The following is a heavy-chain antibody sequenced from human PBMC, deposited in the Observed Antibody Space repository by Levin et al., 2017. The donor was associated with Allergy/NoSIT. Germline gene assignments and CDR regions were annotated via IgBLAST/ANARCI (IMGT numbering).Heavy chain of an antibody. D-gene: IGHD3-22*01. Sequence: SQTLSLTCTVSGGSISSSDYYWGWIRQTPGKGLDWIGSIYYSGSTNYKPSLKSRLTISVDTSTNQFSLRLRSMTATDTAVYDGARLGYYFEASGYSIDYWGQGTLVTVSS. CDR1: GGSISSSDYY. CDR3: ARLGYYFEASGYSIDY. V-gene: IGHV4-39*01. J-gene: IGHJ4*02. CDR2: IYYSGST.